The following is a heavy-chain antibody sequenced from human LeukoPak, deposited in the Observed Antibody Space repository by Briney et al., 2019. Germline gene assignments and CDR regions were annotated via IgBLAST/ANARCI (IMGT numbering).Heavy chain of an antibody. J-gene: IGHJ4*02. Sequence: ASVKVSCKASGYTFTTYYIHWVRQAPGPGLEWMGIINPVGGSTTYAHRFQGRLTMTRDTSTSTVYMELSSLRSEGTAVYYCARVNDFWSGYFDSWGQGTLVTVSS. CDR2: INPVGGST. D-gene: IGHD3-3*01. V-gene: IGHV1-46*01. CDR3: ARVNDFWSGYFDS. CDR1: GYTFTTYY.